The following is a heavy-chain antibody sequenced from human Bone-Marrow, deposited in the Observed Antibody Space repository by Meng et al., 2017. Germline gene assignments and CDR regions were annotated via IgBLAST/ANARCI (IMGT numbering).Heavy chain of an antibody. J-gene: IGHJ4*02. CDR2: INHSGST. D-gene: IGHD4-11*01. CDR3: ARGPTTMAHDFDY. CDR1: GGSFSDYS. Sequence: QGQLQEGGAGLGKPSETLSPTCVVSGGSFSDYSWSWIRQPPGKGLEWIGEINHSGSTNNNPSLESRATISVDTSQNNLSLKLSSVTAADSAVYYCARGPTTMAHDFDYWGQGTLVTVSS. V-gene: IGHV4-34*04.